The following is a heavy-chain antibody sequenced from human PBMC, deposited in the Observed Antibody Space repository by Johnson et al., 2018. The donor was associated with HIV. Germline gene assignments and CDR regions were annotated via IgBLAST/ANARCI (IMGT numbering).Heavy chain of an antibody. J-gene: IGHJ3*02. CDR2: ISGSGGST. V-gene: IGHV3-23*04. CDR3: AKGLRSSYMWAFDI. Sequence: EVQLVESGGGVVQPGGSLRLSCAASGFTFSDYYMSWIRQAPGKGLEWVSAISGSGGSTYYADSVKGRFTISRDNSKNTLYLQMNSLRAEDTALYYCAKGLRSSYMWAFDIWGQGTMVTVSS. CDR1: GFTFSDYY. D-gene: IGHD6-13*01.